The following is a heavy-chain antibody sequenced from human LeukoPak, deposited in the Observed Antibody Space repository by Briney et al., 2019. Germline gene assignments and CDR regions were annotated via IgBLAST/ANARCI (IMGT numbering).Heavy chain of an antibody. CDR1: GDSISSTTYY. D-gene: IGHD5/OR15-5a*01. J-gene: IGHJ4*02. V-gene: IGHV4-39*01. Sequence: SETLSLTCAVSGDSISSTTYYWAWIRQPPGKGLEWIGSISYSGSPYYNPSLKSRVTMSVDTSKNQFSVNLTSVTAADKATYSCARHFLLRLVSTPLRYWGPGTLVTVSS. CDR2: ISYSGSP. CDR3: ARHFLLRLVSTPLRY.